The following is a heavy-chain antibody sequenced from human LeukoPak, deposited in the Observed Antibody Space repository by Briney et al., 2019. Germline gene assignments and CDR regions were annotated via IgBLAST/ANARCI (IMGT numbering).Heavy chain of an antibody. CDR2: IYNIGNT. J-gene: IGHJ4*02. D-gene: IGHD6-19*01. CDR1: SDSISNSY. Sequence: PSEILSLTCNVYSDSISNSYWSWIRQPPGKGLEWIGHIYNIGNTNYNPSLKSRVTISEDTSKNQFSLKLSSVTAADTAVYYCARTVHYSSGWSPTYYFDYWGQGTLVTVSS. CDR3: ARTVHYSSGWSPTYYFDY. V-gene: IGHV4-59*01.